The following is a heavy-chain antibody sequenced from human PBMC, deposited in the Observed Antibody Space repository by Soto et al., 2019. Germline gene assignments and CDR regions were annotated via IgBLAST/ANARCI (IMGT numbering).Heavy chain of an antibody. CDR2: IYYSGST. V-gene: IGHV4-31*03. Sequence: SETLSPTCTVSGGSISSGGYYWSWIRHHPGKGLEWIGYIYYSGSTYYNPSLKSRVTISVDTSKNQFSLKLSSVTAADTAVYYCARFDSSGYYYYFDHWGQGTLVTVSS. CDR1: GGSISSGGYY. D-gene: IGHD3-22*01. CDR3: ARFDSSGYYYYFDH. J-gene: IGHJ4*02.